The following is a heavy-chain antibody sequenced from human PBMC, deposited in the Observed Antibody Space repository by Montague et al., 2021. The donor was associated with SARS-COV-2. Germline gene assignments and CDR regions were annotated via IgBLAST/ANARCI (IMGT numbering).Heavy chain of an antibody. D-gene: IGHD2-15*01. CDR3: ARRRERWSDAFDI. J-gene: IGHJ3*02. Sequence: SETLSLTCTVYGASLGSFYWSWVRQYPGGGLESVGEVSHRGVATYNPSFKSRVTISMDKSRNELSLNIISVTAADTAVYYCARRRERWSDAFDIWGQGTMVTVSS. V-gene: IGHV4-34*01. CDR2: VSHRGVA. CDR1: GASLGSFY.